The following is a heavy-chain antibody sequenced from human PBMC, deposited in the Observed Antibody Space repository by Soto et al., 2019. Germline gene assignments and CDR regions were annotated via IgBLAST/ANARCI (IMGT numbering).Heavy chain of an antibody. J-gene: IGHJ6*03. CDR3: ARVASNYGDYYYMDV. Sequence: HPGGSLRLSCAASGFTFSFYPIHWVRQAPGKGLEYVSAISSNGGSTYYANSVKGRFTISRDNSKNTLYLQMGSLRAEDMAVYYCARVASNYGDYYYMDVWGKGTTVTVSS. D-gene: IGHD4-4*01. CDR1: GFTFSFYP. CDR2: ISSNGGST. V-gene: IGHV3-64*01.